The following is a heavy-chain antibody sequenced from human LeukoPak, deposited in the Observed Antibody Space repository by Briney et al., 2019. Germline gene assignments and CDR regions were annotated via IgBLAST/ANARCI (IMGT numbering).Heavy chain of an antibody. CDR2: IRTTAEGAKYE. Sequence: WGSLRRYCAPSALSVSSKHISRAHSAPGKGLEWISSIRTTAEGAKYEYYADSVKGRVTISRDDGKNTLYLHMNSLRDDDTFVFYAEDGIRDAFDYWGQGILVTVSS. D-gene: IGHD5-24*01. CDR1: ALSVSSKH. CDR3: EDGIRDAFDY. V-gene: IGHV3-48*02. J-gene: IGHJ4*02.